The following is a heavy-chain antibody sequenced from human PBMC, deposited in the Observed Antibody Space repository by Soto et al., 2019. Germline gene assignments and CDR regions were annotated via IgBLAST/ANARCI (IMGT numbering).Heavy chain of an antibody. CDR1: GGSISSYY. CDR2: IYYSGST. D-gene: IGHD1-1*01. V-gene: IGHV4-59*08. Sequence: SETLSLTCTVPGGSISSYYWSWIRQPPGKGLEWIGYIYYSGSTNYNPSLKSRVTISVDTSKNQFSLKLSSVTAADTVVYYCARHSNSAPKRLDYWGQGTLVTVSS. CDR3: ARHSNSAPKRLDY. J-gene: IGHJ4*02.